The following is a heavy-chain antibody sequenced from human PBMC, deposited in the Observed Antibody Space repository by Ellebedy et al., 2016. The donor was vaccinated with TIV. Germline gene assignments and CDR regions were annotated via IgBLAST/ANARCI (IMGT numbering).Heavy chain of an antibody. Sequence: GESLKISCAASGFTFSGYWMSWVRQAPGKGLEWVANIKEDGSEAYYLDSVKGRFTISRDNAKNSLYLQMSNLRAEDTAVFYCARAGGRHSTGSGFYWGQGTRVTVST. J-gene: IGHJ4*02. V-gene: IGHV3-7*03. CDR1: GFTFSGYW. CDR2: IKEDGSEA. D-gene: IGHD2-2*01. CDR3: ARAGGRHSTGSGFY.